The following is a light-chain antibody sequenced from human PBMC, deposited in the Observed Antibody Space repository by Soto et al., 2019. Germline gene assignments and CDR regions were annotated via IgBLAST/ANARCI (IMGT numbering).Light chain of an antibody. CDR3: SSYTRSSTPYV. CDR2: EVS. CDR1: SSDVGGYNY. J-gene: IGLJ1*01. V-gene: IGLV2-14*01. Sequence: QSALTQPASVSGSPGQSMTISCTGTSSDVGGYNYVSWYQQHPGKAPKLMIYEVSNRPSGVSNRFSGSKSGNTASLTISGLQAEDEADYYCSSYTRSSTPYVFGTGTKLTVL.